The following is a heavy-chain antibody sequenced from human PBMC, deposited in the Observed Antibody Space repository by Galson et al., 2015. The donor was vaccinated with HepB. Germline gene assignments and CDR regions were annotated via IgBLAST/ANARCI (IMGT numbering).Heavy chain of an antibody. V-gene: IGHV1-69*13. Sequence: SVKVSCKASGASFSNYAITWVRQAPGQGLEWVGGIIPVFGAVHYSQNLQGRITLTADASTSTAFLELTSLTSDDTAVYFCGRDNNDIKGSQIPYFHMDVWGQGTTVTVSS. CDR1: GASFSNYA. D-gene: IGHD1/OR15-1a*01. CDR2: IIPVFGAV. J-gene: IGHJ6*03. CDR3: GRDNNDIKGSQIPYFHMDV.